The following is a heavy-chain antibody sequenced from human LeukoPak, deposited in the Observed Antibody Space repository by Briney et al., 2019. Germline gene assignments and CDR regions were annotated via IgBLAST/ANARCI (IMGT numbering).Heavy chain of an antibody. D-gene: IGHD4-23*01. Sequence: PSETLSLTCTISGGSISTYHWSWIRQPAGKGLEWTGRIYTSGSTDYNPSLKTRVTMSVDTSKNQFSLNLNSVTAADTAVYYCARESLNYGGNRILDYWGQGALVIVSS. CDR1: GGSISTYH. CDR2: IYTSGST. CDR3: ARESLNYGGNRILDY. V-gene: IGHV4-4*07. J-gene: IGHJ4*02.